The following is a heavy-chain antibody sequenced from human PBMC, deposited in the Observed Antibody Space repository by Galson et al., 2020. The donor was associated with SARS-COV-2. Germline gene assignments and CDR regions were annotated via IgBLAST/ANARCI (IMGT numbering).Heavy chain of an antibody. V-gene: IGHV5-51*01. J-gene: IGHJ4*02. CDR3: ARRIYDTGGYEVGFDY. Sequence: GESLKISCKGSGDSFSDYWIAWVRQMPGKGLEWMGIIYPRDDDTAYSPSFQGQVTISVDESITTAYLQWSSVKASDTAIYYCARRIYDTGGYEVGFDYWGQGTPVTVSS. CDR2: IYPRDDDT. CDR1: GDSFSDYW. D-gene: IGHD3-22*01.